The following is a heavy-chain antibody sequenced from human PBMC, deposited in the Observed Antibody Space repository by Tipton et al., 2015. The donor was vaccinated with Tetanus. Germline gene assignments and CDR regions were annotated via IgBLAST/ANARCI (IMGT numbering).Heavy chain of an antibody. CDR2: INPTDYQT. Sequence: QLVQSGAEVYKPGESLKISCKPSGYNFSIYWIGWVRQMPGKGLEWMGVINPTDYQTSYNPSFEGHITISADRSINTAYLQWSSLKASDTATYYCARRLGPYTGDQIWHFDLWGRGTLVTVSS. J-gene: IGHJ2*01. D-gene: IGHD7-27*01. CDR1: GYNFSIYW. V-gene: IGHV5-51*01. CDR3: ARRLGPYTGDQIWHFDL.